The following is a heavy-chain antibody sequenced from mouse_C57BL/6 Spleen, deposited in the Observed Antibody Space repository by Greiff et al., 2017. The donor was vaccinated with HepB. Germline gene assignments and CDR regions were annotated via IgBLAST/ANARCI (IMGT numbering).Heavy chain of an antibody. CDR3: ARDDDFLFAY. D-gene: IGHD2-4*01. J-gene: IGHJ3*01. Sequence: EVQLQQSGPGMVKPSQSLSLTCTVTGYSITSGYDWHWIRHFPGNKLEWMGYISYSGSTNYNPSLKSRISITHDTSKNHFFLKLNSVTTEDTATYYCARDDDFLFAYWGQGTLVTVSA. CDR1: GYSITSGYD. V-gene: IGHV3-1*01. CDR2: ISYSGST.